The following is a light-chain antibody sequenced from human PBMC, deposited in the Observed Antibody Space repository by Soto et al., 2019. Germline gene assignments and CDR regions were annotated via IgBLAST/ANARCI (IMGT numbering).Light chain of an antibody. Sequence: DIQMTQSPSSLSASVGDRVTITCRASQSITSSLSWYQLKPGKAPQLLIYVASSLQSGVPSRFSGSGSGSDYTLTISSLQPEDFATYYYQQSYNKPYTFGQGTKLEIK. CDR1: QSITSS. V-gene: IGKV1-39*01. CDR2: VAS. CDR3: QQSYNKPYT. J-gene: IGKJ2*01.